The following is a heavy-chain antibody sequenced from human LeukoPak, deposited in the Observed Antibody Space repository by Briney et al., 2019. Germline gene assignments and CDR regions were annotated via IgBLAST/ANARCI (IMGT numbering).Heavy chain of an antibody. V-gene: IGHV3-7*01. J-gene: IGHJ4*02. CDR2: IQQDGSEK. Sequence: GGSLRLSCAASGFTFSTFWMSWVRQAPGKGLEWVANIQQDGSEKYYVDSVKGRFTLSRGNAKNSLYLQMNSLRAEDTAVYYCAREDSSGSGEDYWGQGTLVAVSS. CDR1: GFTFSTFW. CDR3: AREDSSGSGEDY. D-gene: IGHD3-22*01.